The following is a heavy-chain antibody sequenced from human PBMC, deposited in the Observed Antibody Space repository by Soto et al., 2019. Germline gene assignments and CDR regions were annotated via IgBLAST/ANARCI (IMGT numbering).Heavy chain of an antibody. V-gene: IGHV1-18*01. Sequence: QVQLVQSGGEVKRPGASVKVSCKTSGYTFSNYGITWVRQAPGQPLEWLGWISLYSDGTNYAQKFQGRVSMTPDTSTTTGYMELRSLRSDDTAVYYCARVVPGAQAWFGPWGQGTLVTVSS. D-gene: IGHD2-2*01. J-gene: IGHJ5*02. CDR1: GYTFSNYG. CDR2: ISLYSDGT. CDR3: ARVVPGAQAWFGP.